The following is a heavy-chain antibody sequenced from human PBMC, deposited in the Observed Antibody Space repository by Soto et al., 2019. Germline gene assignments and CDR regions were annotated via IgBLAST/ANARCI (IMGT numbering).Heavy chain of an antibody. D-gene: IGHD3-9*01. V-gene: IGHV3-23*01. CDR1: GFTFSSYA. CDR2: ISGSGGST. J-gene: IGHJ4*02. CDR3: AKDGGLVINEYYFDY. Sequence: GGSLRLSCAASGFTFSSYAMSWVRQAPGKGLEWVSAISGSGGSTYYADSVKGRFTISRDNSKNTLYLQMNSLRAEDTAVYYCAKDGGLVINEYYFDYWGQGTLVTVSS.